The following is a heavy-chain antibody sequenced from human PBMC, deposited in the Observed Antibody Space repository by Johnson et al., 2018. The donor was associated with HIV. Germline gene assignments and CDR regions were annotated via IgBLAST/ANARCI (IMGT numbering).Heavy chain of an antibody. V-gene: IGHV3-30*04. CDR3: AKGDCSGGSCYSFTDAFDI. J-gene: IGHJ3*02. CDR1: GFTFSSYA. Sequence: VQLVESGGGVVQPGRSLRLSCAASGFTFSSYAMHWVRQAPGKGLEWVAFISYDGSNKYYADSVKGRFTISRDNSKNTLYLQMNSLRAEDTAVYYCAKGDCSGGSCYSFTDAFDIWGQGTMVTVSS. D-gene: IGHD2-15*01. CDR2: ISYDGSNK.